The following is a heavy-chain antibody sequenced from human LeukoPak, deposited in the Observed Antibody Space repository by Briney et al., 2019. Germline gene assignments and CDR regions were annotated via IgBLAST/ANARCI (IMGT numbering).Heavy chain of an antibody. CDR1: GGSISSGGYS. CDR3: ARDAYCGGDCYRGNWYFDL. V-gene: IGHV4-30-2*01. D-gene: IGHD2-21*02. J-gene: IGHJ2*01. CDR2: IYHSGST. Sequence: SQTLSLTCAVSGGSISSGGYSWGWIRQPPGRGLEWIGYIYHSGSTYYNPSLKSRVTISVDRSKNQFSLKLSSVTAADTAVYYCARDAYCGGDCYRGNWYFDLWGRGTLVTVSS.